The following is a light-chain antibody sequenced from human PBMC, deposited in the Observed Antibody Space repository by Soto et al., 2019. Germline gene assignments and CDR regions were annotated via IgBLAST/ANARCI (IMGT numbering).Light chain of an antibody. CDR2: SND. J-gene: IGLJ1*01. Sequence: QSLLPHPPSASWTPGQRVTIPCSGSSSNIGSNTVNWYQQLPGTAPKLLIYSNDQRPSGVPDRFSGSKSGTSASLAISGLQSDDEADYYCAAWDDSLNGYVLGTGTKVTVL. CDR1: SSNIGSNT. CDR3: AAWDDSLNGYV. V-gene: IGLV1-44*01.